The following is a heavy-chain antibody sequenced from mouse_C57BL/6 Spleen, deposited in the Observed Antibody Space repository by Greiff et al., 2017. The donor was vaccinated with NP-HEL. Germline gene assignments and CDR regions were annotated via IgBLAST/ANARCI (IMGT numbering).Heavy chain of an antibody. CDR3: ARSYGYDEGAWFSY. J-gene: IGHJ3*01. CDR1: GYTFTSYW. V-gene: IGHV1-64*01. Sequence: QVQLQQPGAELVKPGASVKLSCKASGYTFTSYWMHWVKQRPGQGLEWIGMIHPNSGSTNYNEKFTSKATLTVDKSSSTAYIQLSSLTSEASAVSSCARSYGYDEGAWFSYWGQGTLVTVSA. D-gene: IGHD2-2*01. CDR2: IHPNSGST.